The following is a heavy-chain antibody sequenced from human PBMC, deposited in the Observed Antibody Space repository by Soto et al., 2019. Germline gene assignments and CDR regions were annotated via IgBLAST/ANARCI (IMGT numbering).Heavy chain of an antibody. V-gene: IGHV5-51*01. D-gene: IGHD5-12*01. CDR2: IYPGDSDT. Sequence: GESLKVSCKGSGYSFTSYWIGWVRQMPGKGLEWMGIIYPGDSDTRYSPSFQGQVTISADKSISTAYLQWSSLKASDTAMYYCARLGWLQTPIYYYGMDVWGRGTTVTVSS. CDR3: ARLGWLQTPIYYYGMDV. CDR1: GYSFTSYW. J-gene: IGHJ6*02.